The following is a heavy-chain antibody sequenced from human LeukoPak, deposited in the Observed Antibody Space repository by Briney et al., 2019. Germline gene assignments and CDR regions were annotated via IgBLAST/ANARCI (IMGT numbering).Heavy chain of an antibody. D-gene: IGHD6-13*01. V-gene: IGHV1-18*01. J-gene: IGHJ4*02. Sequence: APVKVSCKASGYTFTSYGISWVRQAPGQGLEWMGWISAYNGNTNYAQKLQGRVTMTTDTSTSTAYMELRSLRSDDTAVYYCARGNPIAAAGPGLDYWGQGTLVTVSS. CDR2: ISAYNGNT. CDR1: GYTFTSYG. CDR3: ARGNPIAAAGPGLDY.